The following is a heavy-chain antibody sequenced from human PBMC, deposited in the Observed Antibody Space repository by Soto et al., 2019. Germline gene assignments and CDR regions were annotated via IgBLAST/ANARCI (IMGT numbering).Heavy chain of an antibody. J-gene: IGHJ4*02. D-gene: IGHD1-26*01. CDR1: GGTFSSYS. CDR3: ARDSGRHSGGIDY. CDR2: IIPIFGTA. V-gene: IGHV1-69*01. Sequence: QVQLVQSGAEVKKPGSSVKVSCKASGGTFSSYSINWVRQAPGQGLEWMGEIIPIFGTANYAQTFQGRVTITADESPSTAYVELGSLRSEDTAVYYWARDSGRHSGGIDYWGQGTLVTVSS.